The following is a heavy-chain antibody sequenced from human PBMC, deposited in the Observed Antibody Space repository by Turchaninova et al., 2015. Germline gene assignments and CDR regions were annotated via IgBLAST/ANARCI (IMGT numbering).Heavy chain of an antibody. CDR3: ASWVDNYKSGIRDYGMNI. J-gene: IGHJ6*02. V-gene: IGHV4-34*01. CDR2: SNHSGSN. CDR1: GGSLTEYY. D-gene: IGHD3-10*01. Sequence: VPLQQWGPGLLKPSQTLSLPCGVTGGSLTEYYLHRVRLPPGKGLEWIGESNHSGSNTDNPYFERRVTISADTSKNHFSRHLRSVTAADTAVYYCASWVDNYKSGIRDYGMNIWGQGTTVTVSS.